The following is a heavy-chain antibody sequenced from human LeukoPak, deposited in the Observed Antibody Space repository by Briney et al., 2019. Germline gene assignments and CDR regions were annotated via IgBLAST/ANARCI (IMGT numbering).Heavy chain of an antibody. D-gene: IGHD3-10*01. V-gene: IGHV4-34*01. CDR2: INHSGST. J-gene: IGHJ5*02. CDR1: GGSFSGYY. Sequence: SETLSLTCAVYGGSFSGYYWSWIRQPPGKGLEWIGEINHSGSTNYNPSLKSGVTISVDTSKNQFSLKLSSVTAADTAVYYCARIGWMVRGVSPWGQGTLVTVSS. CDR3: ARIGWMVRGVSP.